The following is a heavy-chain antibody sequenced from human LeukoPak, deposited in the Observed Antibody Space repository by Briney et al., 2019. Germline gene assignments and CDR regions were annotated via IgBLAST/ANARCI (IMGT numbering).Heavy chain of an antibody. CDR1: GFTFSSAA. D-gene: IGHD3-22*01. CDR3: AKGPQLNSGYHPDY. J-gene: IGHJ4*02. CDR2: VTGSDDRT. Sequence: GGSLRPSCAASGFTFSSAAMTWVRQAPGRGLEWVSTVTGSDDRTYYADSVKGRFTISRDYSRNMLHLQMNSLRVEDTAMYYCAKGPQLNSGYHPDYWGQGTLVTVSS. V-gene: IGHV3-23*01.